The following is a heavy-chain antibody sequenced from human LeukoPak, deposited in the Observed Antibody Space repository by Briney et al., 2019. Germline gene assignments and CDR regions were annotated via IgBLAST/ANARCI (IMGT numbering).Heavy chain of an antibody. Sequence: GGSLRLSCAAAVFTFSNYWMSWVRQAPGKGLGWVANIKQDGSEKYYVDSVKGRFTISRDNAKNSLYLQMNSPRAEDTAVYYCARDVPYYYGSGTYSAWAFDIWGQGTMVTVSS. D-gene: IGHD3-10*01. CDR3: ARDVPYYYGSGTYSAWAFDI. V-gene: IGHV3-7*03. CDR2: IKQDGSEK. CDR1: VFTFSNYW. J-gene: IGHJ3*02.